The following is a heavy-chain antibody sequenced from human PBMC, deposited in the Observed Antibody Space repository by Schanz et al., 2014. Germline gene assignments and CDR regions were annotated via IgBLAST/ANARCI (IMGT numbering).Heavy chain of an antibody. V-gene: IGHV1-3*04. D-gene: IGHD3-3*01. CDR1: GYTFAGHA. Sequence: QVQLVQSGAEVKKPGASVKVSCQASGYTFAGHAVHWVRQAPGQGPEWVGWIHTGSGNTKYSQKFEGRVTITRDTSASIVYMELRSLRSEDTAVFFCASGEARVTSSGVVIVPMNVWGKGTTVIVSS. J-gene: IGHJ6*03. CDR3: ASGEARVTSSGVVIVPMNV. CDR2: IHTGSGNT.